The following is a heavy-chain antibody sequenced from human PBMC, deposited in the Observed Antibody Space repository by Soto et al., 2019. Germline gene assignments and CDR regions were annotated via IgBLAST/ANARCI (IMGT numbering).Heavy chain of an antibody. V-gene: IGHV1-24*01. J-gene: IGHJ3*02. CDR2: FDPEDGET. Sequence: ASVKVSCKVSGYTLTELSMHWVRQAPGKGLEWMGGFDPEDGETIYAQKFQGRVTMTEDTSTDTAYMELSSLRSEDTAVYHCATASSFRDDGSDAFDIWGQGTMVTVSS. D-gene: IGHD6-25*01. CDR3: ATASSFRDDGSDAFDI. CDR1: GYTLTELS.